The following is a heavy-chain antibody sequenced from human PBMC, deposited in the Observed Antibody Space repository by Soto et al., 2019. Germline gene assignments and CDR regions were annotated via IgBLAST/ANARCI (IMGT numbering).Heavy chain of an antibody. Sequence: SETLSLTCTVSGGSISSYYWSWIRQPPGKGLEWIGYIYYSGSTNYNPSLKSRVTISVDTSKNQFSLKLSSVTAADTAVYYCARELDRGWFDPWGQGTLVTSPQ. CDR3: ARELDRGWFDP. D-gene: IGHD1-1*01. J-gene: IGHJ5*02. V-gene: IGHV4-59*01. CDR2: IYYSGST. CDR1: GGSISSYY.